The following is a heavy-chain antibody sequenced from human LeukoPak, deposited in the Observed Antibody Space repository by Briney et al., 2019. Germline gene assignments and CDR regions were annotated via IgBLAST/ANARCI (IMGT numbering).Heavy chain of an antibody. CDR3: ARGYSGSYGRFDY. J-gene: IGHJ4*02. V-gene: IGHV4-4*02. CDR2: IYHSGST. Sequence: SGTLSLTCAVSGGSISSNYRWTWVRQPPGKGLEWIGEIYHSGSTNYNPSLKSRVTLSVDKSKNQFSLKLSSVTAADTAVYYCARGYSGSYGRFDYWGQGTLVTVSS. D-gene: IGHD1-26*01. CDR1: GGSISSNYR.